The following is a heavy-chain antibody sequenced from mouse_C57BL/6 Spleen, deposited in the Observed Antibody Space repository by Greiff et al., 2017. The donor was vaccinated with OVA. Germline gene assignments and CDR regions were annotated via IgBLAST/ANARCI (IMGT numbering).Heavy chain of an antibody. CDR1: GFSLTSYG. CDR3: AKNEDYYGSSSWFAY. Sequence: QVQLKQSGPGLVQPSQRLSITCTVSGFSLTSYGVHWVRQPPGKGLEWLGVIWSGGSTDYNAAFISRLSISKDNSKSQVFFKMNSLQADDTAIYYCAKNEDYYGSSSWFAYWGQGTLVTVSA. J-gene: IGHJ3*01. V-gene: IGHV2-4*01. CDR2: IWSGGST. D-gene: IGHD1-1*01.